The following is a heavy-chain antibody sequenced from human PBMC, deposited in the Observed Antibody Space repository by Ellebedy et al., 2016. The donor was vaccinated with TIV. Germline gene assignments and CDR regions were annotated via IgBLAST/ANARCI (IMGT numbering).Heavy chain of an antibody. Sequence: ASVQVSCKASGYIFTSYTMHWVRQAPGQRLEWMGWINAGNGNTKYSQKFQGRVTITRDTSASTAYMELSSLRSEDTAVYYCARDWRSGYSNFDYWGQGTLVTVSS. CDR2: INAGNGNT. V-gene: IGHV1-3*01. D-gene: IGHD3-3*01. CDR3: ARDWRSGYSNFDY. CDR1: GYIFTSYT. J-gene: IGHJ4*02.